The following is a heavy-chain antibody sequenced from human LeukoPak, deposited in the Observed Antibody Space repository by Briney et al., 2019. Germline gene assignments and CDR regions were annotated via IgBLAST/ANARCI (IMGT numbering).Heavy chain of an antibody. Sequence: GESLKISCAASGFTFSDYYMSWIRQAPGKGLEWISYISGSGNTIYYADSVKGRFTISRDNAKNSLYLQMNSLRVEDTALYYCARERLWSRDGYNPFWGQGTLVTVSS. V-gene: IGHV3-11*04. CDR2: ISGSGNTI. D-gene: IGHD5-24*01. CDR3: ARERLWSRDGYNPF. CDR1: GFTFSDYY. J-gene: IGHJ4*02.